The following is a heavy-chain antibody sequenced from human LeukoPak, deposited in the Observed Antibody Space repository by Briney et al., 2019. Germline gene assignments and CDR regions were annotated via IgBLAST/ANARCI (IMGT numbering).Heavy chain of an antibody. CDR2: IYYSGST. V-gene: IGHV4-39*01. CDR3: ARHGGSWNPRDAFDI. J-gene: IGHJ3*02. CDR1: GGSITSTNYY. Sequence: SETLSLTCAVSGGSITSTNYYWGWIRQPPGKGLEWIGSIYYSGSTYYNPSLKSRVTISVDTSKNQFSLKLSSVTAADTAVYYCARHGGSWNPRDAFDIWGQGTMVTVSS. D-gene: IGHD2-15*01.